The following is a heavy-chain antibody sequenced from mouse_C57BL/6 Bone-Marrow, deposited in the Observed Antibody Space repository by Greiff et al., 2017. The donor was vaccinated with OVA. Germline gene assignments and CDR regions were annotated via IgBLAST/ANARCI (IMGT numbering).Heavy chain of an antibody. CDR3: TTSLLVAY. D-gene: IGHD2-10*01. CDR1: GFNIKDDY. V-gene: IGHV14-4*01. CDR2: IDPENGDT. J-gene: IGHJ3*01. Sequence: VQLKESGAELVRPGASVKLSCTASGFNIKDDYMHWVKQRPEQGLEWIGWIDPENGDTEYASKFQGKATITADTSSNTAYLQLSSLTSEDTAVYYCTTSLLVAYWGQGTLVTVSA.